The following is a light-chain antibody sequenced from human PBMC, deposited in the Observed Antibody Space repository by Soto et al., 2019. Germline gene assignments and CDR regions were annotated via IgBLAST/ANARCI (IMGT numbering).Light chain of an antibody. Sequence: EIVMTPSPATLSVSPGERATLFCRASQSVSSNLAWYQQKPGQAPRLLTYDASTGVTSFPARFSGSGSGTEFTLTISSLKSEDLAVYDCQQYNNWPRTFGQGTKVEIK. CDR2: DAS. J-gene: IGKJ1*01. V-gene: IGKV3-15*01. CDR3: QQYNNWPRT. CDR1: QSVSSN.